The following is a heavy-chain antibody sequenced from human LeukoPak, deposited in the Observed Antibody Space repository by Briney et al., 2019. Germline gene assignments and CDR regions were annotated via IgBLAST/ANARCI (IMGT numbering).Heavy chain of an antibody. CDR3: AREDLGPIMGLGD. D-gene: IGHD3-16*01. V-gene: IGHV4-39*07. CDR2: IYYSGST. Sequence: SETLSLTCTVSGGSISSTDDYWGWIRQPPGKGPEWIGSIYYSGSTYYNPSLESRVTMSVDTSKNQLSLKLSSVTAADTAMYYCAREDLGPIMGLGDWGQGTLVTVSS. CDR1: GGSISSTDDY. J-gene: IGHJ4*02.